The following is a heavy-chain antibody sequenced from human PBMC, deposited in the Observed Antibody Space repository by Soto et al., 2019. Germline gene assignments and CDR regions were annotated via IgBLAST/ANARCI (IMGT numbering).Heavy chain of an antibody. Sequence: TGGSLRLSCAASGFFFSDYYLSWIRQAPGKGLECVAYISGTGDTKYYADSVEGRFTISRDNPKSSLYLQMNSLRAEDAAVYYCAIGGGQIYYKGLDVWGQGTTVTVSS. CDR3: AIGGGQIYYKGLDV. D-gene: IGHD3-10*01. CDR2: ISGTGDTK. V-gene: IGHV3-11*01. J-gene: IGHJ6*02. CDR1: GFFFSDYY.